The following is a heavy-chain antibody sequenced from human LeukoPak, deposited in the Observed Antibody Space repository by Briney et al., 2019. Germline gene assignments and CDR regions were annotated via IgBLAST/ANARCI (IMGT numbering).Heavy chain of an antibody. V-gene: IGHV4-39*07. D-gene: IGHD6-13*01. CDR3: ARAALAAAGPPRYYFDY. CDR2: IYYSGST. CDR1: GGSISSSSYY. J-gene: IGHJ4*02. Sequence: PSETLSLTCTVSGGSISSSSYYWGWIRQPPGTGLEWIGSIYYSGSTYYNPSLKSRVTISVDTSKNQFSLKLSSVTAADTAVYYCARAALAAAGPPRYYFDYWGQGTLVTVSS.